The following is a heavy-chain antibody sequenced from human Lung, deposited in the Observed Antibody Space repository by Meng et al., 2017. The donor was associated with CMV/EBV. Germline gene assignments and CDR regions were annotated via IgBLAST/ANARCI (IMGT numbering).Heavy chain of an antibody. J-gene: IGHJ3*01. D-gene: IGHD3-22*01. CDR2: INPDGGTT. Sequence: ASVKVSXKASGYTFITYYIHWVRQAPGQGLEWMGRINPDGGTTTYSQKFQGGVTLTSDTSTNTVYMELSRLRYEDTAVYYCARDLVGYDAFDVWGQGTMVXVS. CDR3: ARDLVGYDAFDV. CDR1: GYTFITYY. V-gene: IGHV1-46*01.